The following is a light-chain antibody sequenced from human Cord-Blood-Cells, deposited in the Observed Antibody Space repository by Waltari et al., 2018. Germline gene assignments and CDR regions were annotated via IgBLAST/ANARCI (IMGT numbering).Light chain of an antibody. V-gene: IGLV3-1*01. J-gene: IGLJ2*01. CDR1: NLGDKY. Sequence: SYELTQPPSVSVSPGQTASIPCSGDNLGDKYACWYQQKPGQSPVLVIYQDSKRPSGIPERFSGSNAGNTATLTISGTQAREEADYYCQAWDSSTAVFGGGTKLTVL. CDR2: QDS. CDR3: QAWDSSTAV.